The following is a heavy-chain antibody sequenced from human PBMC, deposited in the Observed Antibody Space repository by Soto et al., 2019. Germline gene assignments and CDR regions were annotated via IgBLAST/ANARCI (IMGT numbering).Heavy chain of an antibody. V-gene: IGHV4-34*01. J-gene: IGHJ4*02. CDR2: INDSGST. D-gene: IGHD3-16*01. CDR1: GGSFRGYF. Sequence: SETLSLTCAVSGGSFRGYFWSWIRQSPDKGLEWIGEINDSGSTYYNPSFESRLTISVDTSKSQISLTLTSVTAADSAVYYCQGGDFWGQGTRVTVSS. CDR3: QGGDF.